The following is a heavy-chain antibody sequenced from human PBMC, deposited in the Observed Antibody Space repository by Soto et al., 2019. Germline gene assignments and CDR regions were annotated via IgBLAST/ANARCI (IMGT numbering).Heavy chain of an antibody. CDR1: GGTFSKYA. D-gene: IGHD6-19*01. CDR2: IIPIFGTA. Sequence: QVQLVQSGAEVKKPGSSVKVSCKASGGTFSKYAVSWVRQAPGQGLEWMGVIIPIFGTANYAPKFQDRVSITADKSTGPDYMVLCSLRSEDTAVYYCAKGGSGWSAGAFNMWGQGTMVTISS. CDR3: AKGGSGWSAGAFNM. J-gene: IGHJ3*02. V-gene: IGHV1-69*06.